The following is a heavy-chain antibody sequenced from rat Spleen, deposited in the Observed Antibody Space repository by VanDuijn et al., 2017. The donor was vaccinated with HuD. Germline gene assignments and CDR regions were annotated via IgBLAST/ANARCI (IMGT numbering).Heavy chain of an antibody. Sequence: EVQLVESGGGLVHPGRSLKLSCVASGFTLSNYGMAWVRQAPTKGLEWVASIGFGNDNTYYRDSVKGRFTISRENAENTLFLQMDSLRSEDTATYYCARHRGYYGYTYPFDYWGQGVTVTVSS. V-gene: IGHV5S13*01. D-gene: IGHD1-9*01. J-gene: IGHJ2*01. CDR1: GFTLSNYG. CDR2: IGFGNDNT. CDR3: ARHRGYYGYTYPFDY.